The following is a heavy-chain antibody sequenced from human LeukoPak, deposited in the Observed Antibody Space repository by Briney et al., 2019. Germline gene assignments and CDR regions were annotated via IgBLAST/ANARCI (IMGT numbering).Heavy chain of an antibody. D-gene: IGHD6-19*01. J-gene: IGHJ6*02. V-gene: IGHV3-48*04. CDR1: GFIFNEYS. CDR2: ISSRSSTI. Sequence: GGSLRLSCVGSGFIFNEYSLNWVRQAPGKGPEWVSYISSRSSTIYYADSVKGRFTISRDNAKNSLYLQMNSLRAEDTAVYYCARDRGWGGYYYGMDVWGQGTTVTVSS. CDR3: ARDRGWGGYYYGMDV.